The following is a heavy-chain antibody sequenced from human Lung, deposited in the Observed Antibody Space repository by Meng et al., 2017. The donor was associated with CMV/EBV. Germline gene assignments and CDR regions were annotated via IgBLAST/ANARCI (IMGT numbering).Heavy chain of an antibody. CDR3: VRFSEEYHPGAGSYYISAYGEFWXPGNXVNGASGKH. D-gene: IGHD3-10*01. J-gene: IGHJ1*01. Sequence: GEXXKISCTGTGFTFRSYSMSWVRQPPGQGLEWVSGISTGGRNIFYADSVTGRFTISRDNAKNSVYLQMDSLRAEDTAVYYCVRFSEEYHPGAGSYYISAYGEFWXPGNXVNGASGKH. V-gene: IGHV3-21*04. CDR1: GFTFRSYS. CDR2: ISTGGRNI.